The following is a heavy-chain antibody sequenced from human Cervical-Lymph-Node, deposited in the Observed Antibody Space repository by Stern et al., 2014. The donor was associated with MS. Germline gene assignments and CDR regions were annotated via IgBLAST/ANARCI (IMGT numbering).Heavy chain of an antibody. CDR3: ARGSGTAYDLRGDY. V-gene: IGHV1-2*02. D-gene: IGHD3-3*01. J-gene: IGHJ4*01. CDR2: INQNSGGT. Sequence: VQLLESGAEARAPGASMKVSCKASGYIFTDYYLHWVRQAPGQGLEWLGWINQNSGGTNYAQNFQGRVTMTRDTSISTAYMELRWLGSADTAVYYCARGSGTAYDLRGDYWGQGTLVTVSS. CDR1: GYIFTDYY.